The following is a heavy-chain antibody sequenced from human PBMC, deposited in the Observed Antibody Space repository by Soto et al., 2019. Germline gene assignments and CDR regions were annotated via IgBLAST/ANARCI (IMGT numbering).Heavy chain of an antibody. Sequence: GGSLRLSCAASGFTFSDYYMSWIRQAPGKGLEWVSDISSSGSTKYYADSVKGRFTISRDNGKNSLYLQMNSLRAEDTAVYYCARDSFEYNNSPPDWFDPWGQGTLVTVSS. D-gene: IGHD6-6*01. V-gene: IGHV3-11*01. CDR2: ISSSGSTK. J-gene: IGHJ5*02. CDR1: GFTFSDYY. CDR3: ARDSFEYNNSPPDWFDP.